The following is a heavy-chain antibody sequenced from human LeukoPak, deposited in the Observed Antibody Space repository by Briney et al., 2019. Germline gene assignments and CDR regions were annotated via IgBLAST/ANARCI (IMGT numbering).Heavy chain of an antibody. CDR2: IYRGGGT. J-gene: IGHJ4*02. CDR3: ARDHYDGSTYYHGY. CDR1: GFTVSSNY. Sequence: PGGSLRLSCAASGFTVSSNYMSWVRQAPGKGLEWVSVIYRGGGTYYADSVKGRFTISRDNSKNTLYLQMNSLRAEDTVVYYCARDHYDGSTYYHGYWGQGTLVTVSS. D-gene: IGHD3-22*01. V-gene: IGHV3-53*01.